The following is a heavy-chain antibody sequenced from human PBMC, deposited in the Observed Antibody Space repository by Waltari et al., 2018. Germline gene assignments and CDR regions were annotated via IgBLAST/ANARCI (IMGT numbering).Heavy chain of an antibody. Sequence: QVQLQESGPGLVKPSETLSLTCTVSGGSISSYYWSWIRQPPGKGLEWIGYIYYSGSTNYNPSLKSRVTISVDTSKNQFSLKLSSVTAVDTAVYYCAREGSSGYGDMDVWGQGTTVTVSS. CDR1: GGSISSYY. CDR3: AREGSSGYGDMDV. V-gene: IGHV4-59*01. J-gene: IGHJ6*02. CDR2: IYYSGST. D-gene: IGHD3-22*01.